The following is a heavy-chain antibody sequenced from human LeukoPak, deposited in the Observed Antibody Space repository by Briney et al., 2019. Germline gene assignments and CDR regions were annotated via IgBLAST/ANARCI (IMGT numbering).Heavy chain of an antibody. D-gene: IGHD3-22*01. CDR2: INPHTGGT. Sequence: ASVKVSCKASGYPFTGYYMHWVRPAPGQGLEWMGWINPHTGGTNYSQKFQGRVTMTRDASISTAYMELSRLRSDDTAVYYCARKVPNDSSGYYYRGQFDPWGQGTLVTVSS. V-gene: IGHV1-2*02. CDR3: ARKVPNDSSGYYYRGQFDP. J-gene: IGHJ5*02. CDR1: GYPFTGYY.